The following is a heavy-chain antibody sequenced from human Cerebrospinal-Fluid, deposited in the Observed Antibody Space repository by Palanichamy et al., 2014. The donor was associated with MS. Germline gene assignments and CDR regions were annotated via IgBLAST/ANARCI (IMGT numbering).Heavy chain of an antibody. D-gene: IGHD3-22*01. CDR1: GYFISSGYY. V-gene: IGHV4-38-2*02. Sequence: QVQLQESGPGLVKPSETLSLTCTVSGYFISSGYYWGWIRQPPGKGLEWIGSIYHSGGTYYNPSLRSRVTISVDTSKNQIALELSSVTAADTAIYYCASYNPPHFYDSSGYLDYWGQGILVTVSS. CDR3: ASYNPPHFYDSSGYLDY. CDR2: IYHSGGT. J-gene: IGHJ4*02.